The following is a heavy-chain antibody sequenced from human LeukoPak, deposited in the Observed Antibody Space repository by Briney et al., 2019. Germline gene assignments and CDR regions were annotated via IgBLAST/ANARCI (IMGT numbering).Heavy chain of an antibody. J-gene: IGHJ4*01. CDR1: GFIFSNYA. D-gene: IGHD1-1*01. Sequence: PGRSLRLSCAASGFIFSNYAIHWVRQAPGKGLEWVAGISFDGTKKLYGDSVKGRFTISRDNSKYILYLQMDTLRPDDTAVYYCARARTGPFDKWGQGALVTVSS. CDR2: ISFDGTKK. CDR3: ARARTGPFDK. V-gene: IGHV3-30-3*01.